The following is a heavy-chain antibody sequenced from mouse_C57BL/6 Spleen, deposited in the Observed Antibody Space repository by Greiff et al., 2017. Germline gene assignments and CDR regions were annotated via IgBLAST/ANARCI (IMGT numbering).Heavy chain of an antibody. CDR3: ARGEELTGTVDY. V-gene: IGHV1-80*01. CDR1: GYAFSSYW. J-gene: IGHJ2*01. Sequence: QVQLKESGAELVKPGASVKISCKASGYAFSSYWMNWVKQRPGKGLEWIGQIYPGDGDTNYNGKFKGKATLTADKSSSTAYMQLSSLTSEDSAVYFCARGEELTGTVDYWGQGTTLTVSS. D-gene: IGHD4-1*01. CDR2: IYPGDGDT.